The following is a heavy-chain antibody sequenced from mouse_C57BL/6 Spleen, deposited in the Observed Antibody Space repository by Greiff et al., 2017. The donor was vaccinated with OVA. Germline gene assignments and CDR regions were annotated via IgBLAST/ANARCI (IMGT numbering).Heavy chain of an antibody. CDR3: ARHEGGNCAYFDY. CDR2: FYPGSGSI. CDR1: GYTFTEYT. D-gene: IGHD4-1*01. V-gene: IGHV1-62-2*01. J-gene: IGHJ2*01. Sequence: QVQLQQPGAELVKPGASVKMSCKASGYTFTEYTIHWVKQGSGQGLEWIGCFYPGSGSITYNEKFKDKATLTAYKSSSSVYMELSRVTSEDTAVYFSARHEGGNCAYFDYWGQGTTLTVSS.